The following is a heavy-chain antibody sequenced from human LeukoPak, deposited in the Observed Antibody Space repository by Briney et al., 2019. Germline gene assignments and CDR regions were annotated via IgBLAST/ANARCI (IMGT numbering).Heavy chain of an antibody. CDR3: ARDYYGSGSYYQLGY. Sequence: ASVKVSCKVSGYTFTGYYLHWVRQAPGQGLEWMGWINPNSGGTKYAQKFQGRVTMTKGTSISTAYMVLSRLRSDDTAVYYCARDYYGSGSYYQLGYWGQGTLVTVSS. CDR1: GYTFTGYY. J-gene: IGHJ4*02. CDR2: INPNSGGT. V-gene: IGHV1-2*02. D-gene: IGHD3-10*01.